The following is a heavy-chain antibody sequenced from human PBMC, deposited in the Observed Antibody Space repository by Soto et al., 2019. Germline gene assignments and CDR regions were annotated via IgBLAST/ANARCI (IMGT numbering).Heavy chain of an antibody. CDR2: INHSGST. Sequence: PSETLSLTCAVYGGSLSGYYWSWIRQPPGKGLEWIGEINHSGSTNYNPSLKSRVTISVDTSKNQFSLKLSSVTAADTAVYYCARGASGYYDSSGYYSPYYFDYWGQGTLVTVSS. D-gene: IGHD3-22*01. CDR3: ARGASGYYDSSGYYSPYYFDY. CDR1: GGSLSGYY. V-gene: IGHV4-34*01. J-gene: IGHJ4*02.